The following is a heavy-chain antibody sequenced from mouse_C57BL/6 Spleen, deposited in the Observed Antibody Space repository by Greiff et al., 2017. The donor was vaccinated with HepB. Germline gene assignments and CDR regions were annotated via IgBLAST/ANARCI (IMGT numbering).Heavy chain of an antibody. CDR2: IDPENGDT. V-gene: IGHV14-4*01. Sequence: VQLQQSGAELVRPGASVKLSCTASGFNIKDDYMHWVKQRPEQGLEWIGWIDPENGDTEYASKFQGKATITADTSSNTAYLQRSSLTSEDTAVYYCTTKRGYAMDYWGQGTSVTVSS. J-gene: IGHJ4*01. CDR3: TTKRGYAMDY. CDR1: GFNIKDDY.